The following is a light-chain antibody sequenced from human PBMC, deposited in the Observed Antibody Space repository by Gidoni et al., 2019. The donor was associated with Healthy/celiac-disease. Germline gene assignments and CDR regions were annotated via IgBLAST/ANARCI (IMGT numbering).Light chain of an antibody. CDR1: QSVLYSSNSKNY. CDR2: WAS. CDR3: QQYYSTPRT. J-gene: IGKJ1*01. V-gene: IGKV4-1*01. Sequence: DIAMTQSPASLAVSLGQSATIHCKARQSVLYSSNSKNYLAWYQQKPGQPPKLLIYWASTRESGVPARFSGSGSGTDFTLTISSLQAEDVAVYYCQQYYSTPRTFGQXTKVEIK.